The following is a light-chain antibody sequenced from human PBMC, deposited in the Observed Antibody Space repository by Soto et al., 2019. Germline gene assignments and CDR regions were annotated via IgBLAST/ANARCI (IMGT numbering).Light chain of an antibody. CDR2: YVS. CDR3: QQSYDLPRT. J-gene: IGKJ2*01. CDR1: QSVSRY. Sequence: DLQLTQSPSSLSASVGDTVTISCRTNQSVSRYMNWYQQKPGTAPKPLIYYVSSLQGGVPSRFSGSGSATDFTLTISSLQPEDFATYYCQQSYDLPRTFGQGTRLEIK. V-gene: IGKV1-39*01.